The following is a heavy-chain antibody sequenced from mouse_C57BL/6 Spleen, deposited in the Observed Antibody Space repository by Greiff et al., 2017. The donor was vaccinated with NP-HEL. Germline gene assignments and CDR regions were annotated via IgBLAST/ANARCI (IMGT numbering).Heavy chain of an antibody. V-gene: IGHV1-42*01. CDR1: GYSFTGYY. CDR3: ARFTTVVSWYFDV. CDR2: INPSTGGT. J-gene: IGHJ1*03. Sequence: VQLQQSGPELVKPGASVKISCKASGYSFTGYYMNWVKQSPEKSLEWIGEINPSTGGTTYNQKFKAKATLTVDKSSSTAYMQLKSLTSEDSAVYYCARFTTVVSWYFDVWGTGTTVTVSS. D-gene: IGHD1-1*01.